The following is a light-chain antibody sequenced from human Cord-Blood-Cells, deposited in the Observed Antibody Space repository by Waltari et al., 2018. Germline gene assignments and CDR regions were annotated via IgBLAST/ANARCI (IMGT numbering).Light chain of an antibody. CDR1: QGISSY. V-gene: IGKV1-9*01. Sequence: IQLTQSPSSLSASVGDRVTTTCRASQGISSYLAWYQQKPGKDPKLLIYAASTLQSGVPSRFSGSGSGTDFTLTISSLQPEDFATYYCQQLNSYPLTFDGGTKVEIK. J-gene: IGKJ4*01. CDR2: AAS. CDR3: QQLNSYPLT.